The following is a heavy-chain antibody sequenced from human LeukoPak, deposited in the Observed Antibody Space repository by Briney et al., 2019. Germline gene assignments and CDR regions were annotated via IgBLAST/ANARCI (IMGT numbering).Heavy chain of an antibody. Sequence: GASVKVSCKVSGYTLTELSMHWVRQAPGKGLEWMGGFDPEDGETIYAQKFQGRVTMTEDTSTDTAYMELSSLRSEDTAVYYCATLPPYYYDSSGRNSYCGQGTLVTVSS. V-gene: IGHV1-24*01. D-gene: IGHD3-22*01. CDR2: FDPEDGET. J-gene: IGHJ4*02. CDR1: GYTLTELS. CDR3: ATLPPYYYDSSGRNSY.